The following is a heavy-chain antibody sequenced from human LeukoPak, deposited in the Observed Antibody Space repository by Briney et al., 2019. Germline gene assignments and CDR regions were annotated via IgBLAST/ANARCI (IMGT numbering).Heavy chain of an antibody. CDR1: VYTFTSYA. J-gene: IGHJ3*02. V-gene: IGHV7-4-1*02. CDR2: INTNTGKP. CDR3: ARDGSGWYDDDAFDI. D-gene: IGHD6-19*01. Sequence: ASLKVSCKASVYTFTSYAMKWVRQAPGQGLEWMGWINTNTGKPTYAPPFTGRFVFSLDTYVSTAYLQISSLKAEDTAVYFCARDGSGWYDDDAFDIWVQGTMVTVSS.